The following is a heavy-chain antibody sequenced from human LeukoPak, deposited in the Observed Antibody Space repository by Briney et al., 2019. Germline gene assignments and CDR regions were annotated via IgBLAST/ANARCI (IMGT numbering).Heavy chain of an antibody. CDR3: FCGSRYVYHFDY. V-gene: IGHV3-21*01. CDR2: ISSDSYYI. J-gene: IGHJ4*02. D-gene: IGHD3-16*01. CDR1: GFTFSSYS. Sequence: GGSLRLSCAASGFTFSSYSMNWVRQAPGKGLEWVSSISSDSYYIYYADSVKGRFTISRDNAKKSLYLQMNGLRAEDTAVYYCFCGSRYVYHFDYWGQGTLVTVSS.